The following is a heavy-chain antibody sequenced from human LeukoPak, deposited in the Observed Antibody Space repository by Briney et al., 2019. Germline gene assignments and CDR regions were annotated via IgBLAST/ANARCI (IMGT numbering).Heavy chain of an antibody. V-gene: IGHV4-31*03. Sequence: SETLSLTCTVSGGSISSGGYYWSWIRQHPGKGLEWIGYIYYSGSTYYNPSLTSRVTISVDTSKNKFSLNLSSVTATHTAVTYCARAAECYGSGSYYRDPNWFDPWGQGTLVTVSS. CDR2: IYYSGST. CDR1: GGSISSGGYY. CDR3: ARAAECYGSGSYYRDPNWFDP. J-gene: IGHJ5*02. D-gene: IGHD3-10*01.